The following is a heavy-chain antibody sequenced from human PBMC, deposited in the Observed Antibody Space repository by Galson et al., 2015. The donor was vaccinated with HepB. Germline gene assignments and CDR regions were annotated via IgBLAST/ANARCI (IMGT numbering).Heavy chain of an antibody. CDR2: IDPSDSYT. D-gene: IGHD6-13*01. CDR3: ARLPYSSSWSYYYYYMDV. V-gene: IGHV5-10-1*04. J-gene: IGHJ6*03. Sequence: QSGAEVKKPGESLRISCKGSGYSFTSYWISWVRQMPGKGLEWMGRIDPSDSYTNYSPSFQGQVTISADKSISTAYLQWSSLKASDTTMYYCARLPYSSSWSYYYYYMDVWGKGTTVTVSS. CDR1: GYSFTSYW.